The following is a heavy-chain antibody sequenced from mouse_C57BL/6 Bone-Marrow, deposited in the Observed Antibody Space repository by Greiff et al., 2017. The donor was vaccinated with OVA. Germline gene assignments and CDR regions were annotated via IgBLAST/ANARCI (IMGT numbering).Heavy chain of an antibody. CDR3: ARESNQYYFDY. CDR2: IYPRSGNT. D-gene: IGHD2-5*01. J-gene: IGHJ2*01. CDR1: GYTFTSYG. V-gene: IGHV1-81*01. Sequence: QVQLQQSEAELARPGASVKLSCKASGYTFTSYGISWVKQRTGQGLEWIGEIYPRSGNTYYNEKFKGKATLTADKSSSTAYMELRSLTSEDSAVYFCARESNQYYFDYWGQGTTLTVSS.